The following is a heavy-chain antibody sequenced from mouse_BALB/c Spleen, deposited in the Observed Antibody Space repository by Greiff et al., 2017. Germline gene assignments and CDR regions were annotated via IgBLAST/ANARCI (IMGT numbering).Heavy chain of an antibody. CDR3: ARGGYGSSYGFDY. Sequence: VQLQQSGAELVRPGASVTLSCKASGYTFTDYAMHWVKQSHAKSLEWIGVISTYYGDASYNQKFKGKATMTVDKSSSTAYMELARLTSEDSAIYYCARGGYGSSYGFDYWGQGTTLTVSS. CDR1: GYTFTDYA. CDR2: ISTYYGDA. J-gene: IGHJ2*01. V-gene: IGHV1S137*01. D-gene: IGHD1-1*01.